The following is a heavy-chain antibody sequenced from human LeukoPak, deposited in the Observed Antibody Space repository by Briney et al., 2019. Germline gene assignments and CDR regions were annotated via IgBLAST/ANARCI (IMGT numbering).Heavy chain of an antibody. D-gene: IGHD3-10*01. V-gene: IGHV4-34*01. J-gene: IGHJ6*02. CDR2: INHSGST. Sequence: KPSETLSLTCAVYGGSFSGYYWSWIRQPPGKGLEWIGEINHSGSTNYNPFLKSRVTISVDTSKNQFSLKLSSVTAADTAVYYCARPHVLRWFGELSPYLDVWGQGTTVTVSS. CDR1: GGSFSGYY. CDR3: ARPHVLRWFGELSPYLDV.